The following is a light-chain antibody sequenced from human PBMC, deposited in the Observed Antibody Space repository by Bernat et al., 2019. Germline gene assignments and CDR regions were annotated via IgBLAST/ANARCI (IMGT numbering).Light chain of an antibody. CDR1: SSDVGGYNS. CDR3: SSYAGSNNYV. V-gene: IGLV2-8*01. CDR2: EVS. J-gene: IGLJ1*01. Sequence: QSALTQPLSASGSPGQSVTISCTGTSSDVGGYNSVSWSQQHPDKAPKLIISEVSKRPSGVPDRFSGSKSGNTASLTVSGLQAEDEADYYCSSYAGSNNYVFGTGTKVTVL.